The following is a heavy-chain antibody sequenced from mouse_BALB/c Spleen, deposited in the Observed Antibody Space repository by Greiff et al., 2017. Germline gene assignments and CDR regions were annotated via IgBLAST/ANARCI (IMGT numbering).Heavy chain of an antibody. Sequence: EVLGVESGGGLVQPGGSRKLSCAASGFTFSSFGMHWVRQAPEKGLEWVAYISSGSSTIYYADTVKGRFTISRDNPKNTLFLQMTSLRSEDTAMYYCARDDGYFYFDYWGQGTTLTVSS. CDR1: GFTFSSFG. D-gene: IGHD2-3*01. CDR2: ISSGSSTI. V-gene: IGHV5-17*02. J-gene: IGHJ2*01. CDR3: ARDDGYFYFDY.